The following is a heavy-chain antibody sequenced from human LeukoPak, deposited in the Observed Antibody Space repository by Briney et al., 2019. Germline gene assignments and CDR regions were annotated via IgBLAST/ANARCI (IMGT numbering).Heavy chain of an antibody. CDR3: ARTPPTSHVDFYD. CDR1: VFTFTTYW. Sequence: PGGSLRLSCVASVFTFTTYWVHWVRQAPAKGLVWVSRINGDGSNSSYADSVKGRFTISRDKARNTLYLQMNGLRAEDTALYYCARTPPTSHVDFYDWGQG. V-gene: IGHV3-74*01. J-gene: IGHJ4*02. D-gene: IGHD2-15*01. CDR2: INGDGSNS.